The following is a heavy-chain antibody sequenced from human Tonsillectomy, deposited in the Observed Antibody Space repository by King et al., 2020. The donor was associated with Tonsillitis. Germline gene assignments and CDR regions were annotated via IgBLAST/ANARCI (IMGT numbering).Heavy chain of an antibody. D-gene: IGHD2-2*01. J-gene: IGHJ6*03. CDR3: ARGVVPSANNNYYFYMDV. Sequence: VQLVESGGGLVQPGGSLRLSCAASGFTFSNYDMHWVRQATGKGLEWGSVIRTAGDTYYPDSVKGRFTISRENAKNSFYLQMSSLRAGDTAVYYCARGVVPSANNNYYFYMDVWGKGTTVTVSS. CDR1: GFTFSNYD. CDR2: IRTAGDT. V-gene: IGHV3-13*01.